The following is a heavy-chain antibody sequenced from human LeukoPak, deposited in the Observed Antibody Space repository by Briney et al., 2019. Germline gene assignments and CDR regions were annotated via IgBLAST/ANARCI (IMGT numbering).Heavy chain of an antibody. V-gene: IGHV4-34*01. CDR2: INHSGST. Sequence: SETLSLTCAVYGGSFSGYYWSWIRQPPGKGLEWIGEINHSGSTNYNPSLKSRVTISVDTSKNQFSLKLSSVTAADTAVYYCASVRTRMYIRRGNFSWGQGTLVLVSS. CDR3: ASVRTRMYIRRGNFS. J-gene: IGHJ5*02. D-gene: IGHD4-23*01. CDR1: GGSFSGYY.